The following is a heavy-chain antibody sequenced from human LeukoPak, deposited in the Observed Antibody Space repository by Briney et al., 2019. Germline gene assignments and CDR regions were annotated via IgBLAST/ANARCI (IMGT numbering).Heavy chain of an antibody. CDR2: IKEDGSQK. Sequence: GGSLRFSCAASGFTFSNYWMSWVRQAPGKGVEWVANIKEDGSQKYYVDSVKGRFTISRDNAKNSLYLQMDSLRAEDTAVYYCARSNAFDIWGQGTMVTVSS. CDR3: ARSNAFDI. J-gene: IGHJ3*02. V-gene: IGHV3-7*05. CDR1: GFTFSNYW.